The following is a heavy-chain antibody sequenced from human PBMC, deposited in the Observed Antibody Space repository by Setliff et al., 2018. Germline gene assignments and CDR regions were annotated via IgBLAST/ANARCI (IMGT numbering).Heavy chain of an antibody. CDR3: ARENTAKNFWGEESDY. CDR1: GYTFTTHY. V-gene: IGHV1-46*01. Sequence: ASVKVSCKASGYTFTTHYMHWVRQAPGQGLEWMGVINPDDGSTTYAQKFQGRVKMTRDTSTNTVYMQLNSLRFEDRAVYYCARENTAKNFWGEESDYWGQGTLVTVSS. J-gene: IGHJ4*02. CDR2: INPDDGST. D-gene: IGHD3-3*01.